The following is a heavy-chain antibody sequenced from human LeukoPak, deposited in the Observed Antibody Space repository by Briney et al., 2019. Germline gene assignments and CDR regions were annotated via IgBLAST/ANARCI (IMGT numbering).Heavy chain of an antibody. V-gene: IGHV1-18*01. CDR3: ARVPFDYDFWSGYAGYYYYYYMDV. D-gene: IGHD3-3*01. CDR2: ISAYNGNT. Sequence: GASVKVSCKASGYTFTSYGISWVRQAPGQGLEWMGWISAYNGNTNYAQKLQGRVTMTTDTSTSTAYMELRSLRSDDTAVYYCARVPFDYDFWSGYAGYYYYYYMDVWGKGTTVTVSS. J-gene: IGHJ6*03. CDR1: GYTFTSYG.